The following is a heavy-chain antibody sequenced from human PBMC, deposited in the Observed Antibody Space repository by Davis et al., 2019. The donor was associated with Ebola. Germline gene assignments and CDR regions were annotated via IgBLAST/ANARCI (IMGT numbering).Heavy chain of an antibody. CDR3: AKSYSPDIVVVPAAIPDAFDI. CDR2: IYHSGST. Sequence: PSETLSLTCAVSGGSISSSNWWSWVRQPPGKGLEWIGEIYHSGSTNYNPSLKSRVTISVDKSKNQFSLKLSSVTAADTAVYYCAKSYSPDIVVVPAAIPDAFDIWGQGTMVTVSS. D-gene: IGHD2-2*01. CDR1: GGSISSSNW. J-gene: IGHJ3*02. V-gene: IGHV4-4*02.